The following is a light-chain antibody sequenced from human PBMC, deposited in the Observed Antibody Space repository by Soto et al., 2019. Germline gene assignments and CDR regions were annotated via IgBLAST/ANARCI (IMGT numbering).Light chain of an antibody. CDR1: QTIGTW. V-gene: IGKV1-5*03. Sequence: DIQMTQSPSTLSASVGDRVTITCRASQTIGTWLAWYQQKPGKAPKVLIYRASKLQSGVPSRFSGSGSGTKFTLTISSLQPDDFATYYCQQYDAYRTFGQGTKVDIK. CDR3: QQYDAYRT. J-gene: IGKJ1*01. CDR2: RAS.